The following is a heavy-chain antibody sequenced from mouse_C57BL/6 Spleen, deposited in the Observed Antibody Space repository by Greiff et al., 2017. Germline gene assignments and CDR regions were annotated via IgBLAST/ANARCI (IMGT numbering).Heavy chain of an antibody. J-gene: IGHJ2*01. D-gene: IGHD4-1*01. V-gene: IGHV1-69*01. CDR2: IDPSDSYT. CDR3: ARLGRYYFDY. CDR1: GYTFTSYW. Sequence: QVQLQQPGAELVIPGASVKLSCTASGYTFTSYWMHWVKQRPGQGLEWIGEIDPSDSYTNYNQKFKGKSTLTVDKSSSTAYMQLSSLTSEDSAVYYCARLGRYYFDYWGQGTTLTVSS.